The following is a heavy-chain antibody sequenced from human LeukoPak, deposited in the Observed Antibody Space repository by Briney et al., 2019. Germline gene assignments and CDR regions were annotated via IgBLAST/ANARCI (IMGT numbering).Heavy chain of an antibody. CDR3: ATHGYSELRYFDWSTNE. V-gene: IGHV3-23*01. D-gene: IGHD3-9*01. CDR1: GFTFSNYA. CDR2: ISASGGST. Sequence: GGSLRLSCAASGFTFSNYAMSWVRQAPGKGLEWVSTISASGGSTYYADSVKGRFTISRDNAKKSLYLQMDSLRAEDTAVYYCATHGYSELRYFDWSTNEWGQGTLVTVSS. J-gene: IGHJ4*02.